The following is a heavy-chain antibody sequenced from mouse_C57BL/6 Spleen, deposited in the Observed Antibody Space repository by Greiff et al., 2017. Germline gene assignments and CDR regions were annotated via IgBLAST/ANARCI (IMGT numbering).Heavy chain of an antibody. V-gene: IGHV1-4*01. CDR3: ATTGTKDY. CDR1: GYTFTSYT. CDR2: INPSSGYT. J-gene: IGHJ2*01. Sequence: QVQLKESGAELARPDASVKMSCKASGYTFTSYTMHWVKQRPGQGLEWIGYINPSSGYTKYNQKFKDKATLTADKSSSTAYMQLSSLTSEDSAVYYCATTGTKDYWGQGTTLTVSS. D-gene: IGHD4-1*02.